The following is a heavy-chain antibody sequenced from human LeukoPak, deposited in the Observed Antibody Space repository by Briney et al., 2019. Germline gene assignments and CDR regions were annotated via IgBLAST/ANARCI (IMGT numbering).Heavy chain of an antibody. V-gene: IGHV3-48*04. Sequence: EPGGSLRLSCAASGFTFSSYSMNWVRQAPGKGLEWVSYITSSSSTIYYADSVKGRFTISRDNAKNSLYLQMNSLRAEDTAVYYCARTGDYESFDYWGQGTLVTVSS. CDR3: ARTGDYESFDY. D-gene: IGHD4-17*01. CDR1: GFTFSSYS. CDR2: ITSSSSTI. J-gene: IGHJ4*02.